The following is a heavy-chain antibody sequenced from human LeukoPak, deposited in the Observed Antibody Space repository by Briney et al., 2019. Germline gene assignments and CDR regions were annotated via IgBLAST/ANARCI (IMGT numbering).Heavy chain of an antibody. D-gene: IGHD3-22*01. Sequence: SVKVACKPSGYTPRNYVLKWVRQAAGHGLEWMGWISTFKGKTNYARKFQDRVTMTTEASTDTAYLDLRNLTSDDTAVYYCTRESFYDSSGSYSGEEVSEARGQGTRV. V-gene: IGHV1-18*01. CDR1: GYTPRNYV. CDR3: TRESFYDSSGSYSGEEVSEA. J-gene: IGHJ3*01. CDR2: ISTFKGKT.